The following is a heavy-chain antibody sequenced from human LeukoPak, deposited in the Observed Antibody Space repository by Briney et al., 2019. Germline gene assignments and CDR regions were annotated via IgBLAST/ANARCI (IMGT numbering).Heavy chain of an antibody. CDR1: GFTFSSYS. V-gene: IGHV3-48*01. CDR2: ISSSSSTI. CDR3: ARSLLWFGDYYGMDV. J-gene: IGHJ6*02. Sequence: GGSLRLSCAASGFTFSSYSVNWVRQAPGKGLEWVSYISSSSSTIYYADSVKGRFTISRDNSKNTLYLQMNSLRAEDTAVYYCARSLLWFGDYYGMDVWGQGTTVTVSS. D-gene: IGHD3-10*01.